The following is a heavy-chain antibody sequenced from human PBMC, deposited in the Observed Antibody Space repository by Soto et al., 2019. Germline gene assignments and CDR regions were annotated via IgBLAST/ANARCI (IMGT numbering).Heavy chain of an antibody. V-gene: IGHV1-69*11. CDR1: GDTFSGYP. CDR3: ARDGGFGELKY. Sequence: ASVKVSCKASGDTFSGYPINWVRQAPGEGLEWMGRIIPVIGTTNDAQRFEGRVTFTADESTNTAYMELRGLLSGDTAVYYCARDGGFGELKYWGPGTLVTVSS. D-gene: IGHD3-10*01. CDR2: IIPVIGTT. J-gene: IGHJ4*02.